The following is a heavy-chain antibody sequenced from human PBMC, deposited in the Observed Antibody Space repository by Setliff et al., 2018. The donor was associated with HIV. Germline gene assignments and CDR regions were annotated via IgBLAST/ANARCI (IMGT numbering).Heavy chain of an antibody. J-gene: IGHJ5*02. D-gene: IGHD5-18*01. V-gene: IGHV4-39*07. CDR2: IFYTGRT. CDR1: GGSVTSGGHY. Sequence: SETLSLTCTVSGGSVTSGGHYWSWIRQPPGKGLEWIGSIFYTGRTTYNPSLRSRVTISLDTSKTQFSLSLTSVTAADTAMYYCARRGKTENSYVLNWFDPWGQGILVTVSS. CDR3: ARRGKTENSYVLNWFDP.